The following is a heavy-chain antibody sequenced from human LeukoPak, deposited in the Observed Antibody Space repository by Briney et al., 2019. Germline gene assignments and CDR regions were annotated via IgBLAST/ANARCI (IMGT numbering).Heavy chain of an antibody. D-gene: IGHD6-19*01. CDR1: GGSISSGSYY. CDR2: IYHSGST. V-gene: IGHV4-39*07. CDR3: ARANFNGWFLDY. Sequence: SETLSLTCTVSGGSISSGSYYWGWVRQPPGRGLEWIGEIYHSGSTNYNPSLKSRVTISVDKSKNQFSLKLYSVTAADTAVYYCARANFNGWFLDYWGQGTLVTVSS. J-gene: IGHJ4*02.